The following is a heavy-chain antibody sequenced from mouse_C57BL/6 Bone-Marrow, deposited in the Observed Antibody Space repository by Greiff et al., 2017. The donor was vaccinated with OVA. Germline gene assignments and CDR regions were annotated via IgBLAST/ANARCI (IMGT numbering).Heavy chain of an antibody. V-gene: IGHV1-42*01. CDR3: ARSGGNYGYFDV. CDR2: INPSTGGT. D-gene: IGHD3-1*01. J-gene: IGHJ1*03. Sequence: VQLQQSGPELVKPGASVKISCKASGYSFTGYYMNWVKQSPEKSLEWIGEINPSTGGTTYNQKFKAKATLTVDKPSSTAYMQLKSLTSEDSAVYYCARSGGNYGYFDVWGTGTTVTVSS. CDR1: GYSFTGYY.